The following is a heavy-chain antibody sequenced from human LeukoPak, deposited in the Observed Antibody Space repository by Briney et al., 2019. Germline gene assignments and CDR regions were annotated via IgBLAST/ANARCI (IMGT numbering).Heavy chain of an antibody. D-gene: IGHD3-3*01. J-gene: IGHJ4*02. CDR1: GFTFSDYY. V-gene: IGHV3-11*01. CDR2: ISSSGSTV. CDR3: ARDRGFGVVTPIDC. Sequence: PGGSLRLSCAASGFTFSDYYMSWIRQAPGKGPEWVSHISSSGSTVYYADSVKGRFTMSRDNAKNSLFLEMNSLRVEDTAVYYCARDRGFGVVTPIDCWGQGTLVIVSS.